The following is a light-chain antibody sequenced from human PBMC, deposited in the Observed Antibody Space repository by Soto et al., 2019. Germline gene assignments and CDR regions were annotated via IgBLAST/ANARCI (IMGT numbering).Light chain of an antibody. CDR1: QGVSSY. V-gene: IGKV3-11*01. Sequence: DIVLTQSPATLSLSPGETATLSCRASQGVSSYVAWYQQKPGQAPRLLIYDASNRATGIPGRFSGSGSGTDFTLTISSLDPEDFAIYYCQHRNNWPPATFGGGTKVEIK. CDR2: DAS. J-gene: IGKJ4*01. CDR3: QHRNNWPPAT.